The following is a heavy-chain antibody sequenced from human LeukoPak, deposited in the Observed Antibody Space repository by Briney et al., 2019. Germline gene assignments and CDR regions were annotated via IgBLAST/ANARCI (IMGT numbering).Heavy chain of an antibody. CDR3: ASHCHGDYKIWYFFDY. D-gene: IGHD4-17*01. CDR2: ISSSSSYI. J-gene: IGHJ4*02. Sequence: MAGGSLRLSCAASGFTFSSYSMNWVRQAPGKGLEWVSSISSSSSYIYYADSVKGRFTISRDNAKNSLYLQMNSLRAEDTAVYYCASHCHGDYKIWYFFDYWGQGTLVTVSS. V-gene: IGHV3-21*04. CDR1: GFTFSSYS.